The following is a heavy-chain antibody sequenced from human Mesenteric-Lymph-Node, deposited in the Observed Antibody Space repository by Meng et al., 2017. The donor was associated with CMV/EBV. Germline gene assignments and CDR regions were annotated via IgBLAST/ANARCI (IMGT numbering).Heavy chain of an antibody. V-gene: IGHV4-59*12. Sequence: SETLSLTCTVSGGSISSYYWSWIRQPPGKGLEWIGYIYYSGSTNYNPSLKSRVTISVDTSKNQFSLKLSSVTAADTAVYYCARDRAYSSSWYGGNWFDPWGQGTLVTVSS. J-gene: IGHJ5*02. D-gene: IGHD6-13*01. CDR1: GGSISSYY. CDR3: ARDRAYSSSWYGGNWFDP. CDR2: IYYSGST.